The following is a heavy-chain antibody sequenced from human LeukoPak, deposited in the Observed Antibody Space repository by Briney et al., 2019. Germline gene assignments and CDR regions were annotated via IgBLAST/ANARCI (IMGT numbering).Heavy chain of an antibody. CDR1: GFTFSSYA. J-gene: IGHJ5*02. CDR3: AKGDDFWSGPGLNWFDP. CDR2: ISGSGGST. Sequence: GGSLRLSCAASGFTFSSYAMSWVRQAPGKGREWVSAISGSGGSTYYADSVKGRFTISRDNSKNTLYLQMNSLRAEDTAVYYCAKGDDFWSGPGLNWFDPWGQGTLVTVSS. V-gene: IGHV3-23*01. D-gene: IGHD3-3*01.